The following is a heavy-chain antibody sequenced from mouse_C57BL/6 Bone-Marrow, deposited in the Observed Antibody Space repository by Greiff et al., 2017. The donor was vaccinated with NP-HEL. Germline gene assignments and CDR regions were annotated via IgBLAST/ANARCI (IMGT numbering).Heavy chain of an antibody. CDR3: ARRVGGYYAMDY. Sequence: DVKLVESGGGLVQPGGSLKLSCAASGFTFSDYGMAWVRQAPRKGPEWVAFISNLAYSIYYADTVTGRFTISRENAKNTLYLEMSSLRSEDTAMYYCARRVGGYYAMDYWGQGTSVTVSS. V-gene: IGHV5-15*04. CDR2: ISNLAYSI. CDR1: GFTFSDYG. J-gene: IGHJ4*01.